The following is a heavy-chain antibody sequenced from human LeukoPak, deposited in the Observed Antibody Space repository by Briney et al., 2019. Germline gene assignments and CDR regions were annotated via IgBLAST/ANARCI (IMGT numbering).Heavy chain of an antibody. D-gene: IGHD2-2*02. CDR1: GDSFTSVTDY. CDR2: GDYSGGT. J-gene: IGHJ6*03. Sequence: SETLSLTCTVSGDSFTSVTDYWAWIRQPPGKGLEWIATGDYSGGTYYNPSLESRVAISADMSKNQISLQLTSVTGADTAVYYCARTGYCSSASCYTASRPYYYYYMDVWGKGTTVTVSS. CDR3: ARTGYCSSASCYTASRPYYYYYMDV. V-gene: IGHV4-39*07.